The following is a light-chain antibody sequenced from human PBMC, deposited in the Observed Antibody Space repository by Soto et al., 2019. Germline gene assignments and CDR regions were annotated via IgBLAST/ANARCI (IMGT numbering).Light chain of an antibody. CDR3: QQSYTTPNT. CDR2: AAS. J-gene: IGKJ2*01. CDR1: QSIGSS. Sequence: DIQMTQSPSSLSAFEGDRVTITCRASQSIGSSLNWYQQKPGKAPKLLMYAASNLESGVPSRFSGSGSGTDFTLTISSLQPEDFATYYCQQSYTTPNTFGQGSKLEIK. V-gene: IGKV1-39*01.